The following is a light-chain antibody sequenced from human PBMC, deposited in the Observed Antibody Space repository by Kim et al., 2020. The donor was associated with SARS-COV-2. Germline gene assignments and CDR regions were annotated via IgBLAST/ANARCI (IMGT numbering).Light chain of an antibody. CDR3: AAWDDSLNGFVA. Sequence: QSVLTQPPSASGTPGQRVTISCSGDTSNIATNTVNWYQLLPGTAPKLLIHTNNQRPSGVPDRFSGFKADTSASLAISALQSEDEGDYYCAAWDDSLNGFVAFGGGTKVTVL. V-gene: IGLV1-44*01. CDR1: TSNIATNT. J-gene: IGLJ2*01. CDR2: TNN.